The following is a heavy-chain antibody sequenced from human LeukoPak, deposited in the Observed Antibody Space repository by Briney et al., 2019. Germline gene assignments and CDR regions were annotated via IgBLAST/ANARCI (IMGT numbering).Heavy chain of an antibody. CDR3: TRDPDASSWVDY. CDR1: GGSTTTSNSY. CDR2: FSYSGTT. Sequence: SETLSLTCTVSGGSTTTSNSYWGWIRQPPGKDLEWIGSFSYSGTTYYNPSLKSRVTISVDTSKNQFSLKLSSVTAADTALYFCTRDPDASSWVDYWGQGTLVTVSS. J-gene: IGHJ4*02. V-gene: IGHV4-39*02. D-gene: IGHD6-13*01.